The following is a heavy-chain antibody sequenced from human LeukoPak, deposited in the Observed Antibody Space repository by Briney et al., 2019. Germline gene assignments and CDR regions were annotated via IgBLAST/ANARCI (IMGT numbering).Heavy chain of an antibody. D-gene: IGHD6-6*01. J-gene: IGHJ4*02. Sequence: GGSLRLSCAASGFTFSDYWMSWVRQAPGKGLEWVAVIWYDGSNKYYADSAKGRFTISRGNSKNTLYLQMNSLRAEDTAVYYCARDSLDGYSSSAYWGQGTLVTVSS. CDR1: GFTFSDYW. CDR3: ARDSLDGYSSSAY. V-gene: IGHV3-33*08. CDR2: IWYDGSNK.